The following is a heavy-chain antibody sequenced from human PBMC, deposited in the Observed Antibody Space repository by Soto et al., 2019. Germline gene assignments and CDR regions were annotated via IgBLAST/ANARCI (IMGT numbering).Heavy chain of an antibody. Sequence: GGSLRLSCATSGFTFSSNGMSWVRQAPGKGLDWVSGISGSGRNTYYADSVKGRFTISRDNSKNTLFLQMNSLRAEDTAIYYCAKNGLSNSPSAIDSWGQGTLVTVSS. V-gene: IGHV3-23*01. J-gene: IGHJ4*02. CDR3: AKNGLSNSPSAIDS. CDR2: ISGSGRNT. D-gene: IGHD1-1*01. CDR1: GFTFSSNG.